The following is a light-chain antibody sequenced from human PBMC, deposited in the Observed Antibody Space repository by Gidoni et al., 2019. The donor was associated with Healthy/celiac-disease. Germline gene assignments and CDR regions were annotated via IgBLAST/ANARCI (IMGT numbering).Light chain of an antibody. CDR3: QQYNSYSGAT. Sequence: DIQMTQSPSTLSASVGDRVTITCRSSQSISSWLALYQQKPGKPPKLLIYKAASLESGVPSRFSGSVSGTEFTLTISSLQPDDFATYYCQQYNSYSGATFGPGTKVDIK. CDR2: KAA. V-gene: IGKV1-5*03. CDR1: QSISSW. J-gene: IGKJ3*01.